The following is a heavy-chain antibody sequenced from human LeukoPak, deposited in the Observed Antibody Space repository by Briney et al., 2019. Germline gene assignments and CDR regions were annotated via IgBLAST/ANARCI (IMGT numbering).Heavy chain of an antibody. V-gene: IGHV1-18*01. Sequence: ASVKVSCKASGGTFSSYAISWVRQAPGQGLEWMGWISAYNGNTNYAQKLQGRVTMTTDTSTSTAYMELRSLRSDDTAVYYCARDRPYSSGWYGLDAFDIWGQGTMVTVSS. D-gene: IGHD6-19*01. CDR1: GGTFSSYA. J-gene: IGHJ3*02. CDR2: ISAYNGNT. CDR3: ARDRPYSSGWYGLDAFDI.